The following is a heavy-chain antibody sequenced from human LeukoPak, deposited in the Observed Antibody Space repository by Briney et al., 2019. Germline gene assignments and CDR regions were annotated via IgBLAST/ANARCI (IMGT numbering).Heavy chain of an antibody. CDR2: IHTSGST. Sequence: PGGSLRLSCAASGFTLRTSWMSWLRQPAGKGLEWIGRIHTSGSTDYSPSLQSRVTISIDTSQKQFSLNLSSVTAADTAVYYCARDIVYLTDEDYGWGQGTLVTVSS. J-gene: IGHJ4*02. CDR3: ARDIVYLTDEDYG. CDR1: GFTLRTSW. V-gene: IGHV4-4*07. D-gene: IGHD4-17*01.